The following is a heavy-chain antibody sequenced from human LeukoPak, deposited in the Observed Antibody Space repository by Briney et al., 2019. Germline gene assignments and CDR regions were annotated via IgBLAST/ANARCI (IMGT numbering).Heavy chain of an antibody. CDR2: IYYSGRT. Sequence: SETLSLTCTVSGGSISSYYWSWIRQPPGKGLEWIGYIYYSGRTNYNPSLKSRVTISVDTSKNQFSLKLSSVTAADTAVYYCARSGYYYDSLDYWGQGTLVTVSS. CDR3: ARSGYYYDSLDY. CDR1: GGSISSYY. J-gene: IGHJ4*02. V-gene: IGHV4-59*08. D-gene: IGHD3-22*01.